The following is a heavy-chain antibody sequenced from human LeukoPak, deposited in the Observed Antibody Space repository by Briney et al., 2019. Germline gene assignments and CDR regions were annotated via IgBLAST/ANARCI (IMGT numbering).Heavy chain of an antibody. D-gene: IGHD5-24*01. J-gene: IGHJ3*02. Sequence: GESLKISFKGSGYSFTNYWIGWVRQMPGKGLEWMGIIYPDDSDTRYSPSFQGQVTISADKSISTAYLQWSSLKASDTAMYYCARRGATIRGAFDIWGQGTMVTVSS. CDR2: IYPDDSDT. V-gene: IGHV5-51*01. CDR1: GYSFTNYW. CDR3: ARRGATIRGAFDI.